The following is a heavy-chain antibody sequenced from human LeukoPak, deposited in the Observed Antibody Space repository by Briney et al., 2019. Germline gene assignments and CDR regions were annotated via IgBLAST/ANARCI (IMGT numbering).Heavy chain of an antibody. D-gene: IGHD3-22*01. V-gene: IGHV3-23*01. J-gene: IGHJ6*03. Sequence: GGSLRLSCPASGFTFSSYAMSWVRQAPGKGLEWVSAISGSGGSTYYADSVKGRFTISRDNSKNTLYLQMNSLRAEDTAVYYCAPQPYYYDSSGYYYYYYMDVWGKGTTVTVSS. CDR1: GFTFSSYA. CDR2: ISGSGGST. CDR3: APQPYYYDSSGYYYYYYMDV.